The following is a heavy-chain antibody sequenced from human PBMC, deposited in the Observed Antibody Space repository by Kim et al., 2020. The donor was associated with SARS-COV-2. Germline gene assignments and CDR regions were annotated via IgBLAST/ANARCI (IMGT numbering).Heavy chain of an antibody. V-gene: IGHV1-69*13. Sequence: SVKVSCKASGGTFSSYAISWVRQAPGQGLEWMGGIIPIFGTANYAQKFQGRVTITADESTSTAYMELSSLRSEDTAVYYCARDLTTVTELGAFDIWGQGTMVTVSS. CDR3: ARDLTTVTELGAFDI. CDR2: IIPIFGTA. J-gene: IGHJ3*02. CDR1: GGTFSSYA. D-gene: IGHD4-17*01.